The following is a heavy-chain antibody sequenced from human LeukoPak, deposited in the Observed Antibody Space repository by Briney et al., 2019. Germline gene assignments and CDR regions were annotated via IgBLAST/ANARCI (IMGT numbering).Heavy chain of an antibody. J-gene: IGHJ4*02. Sequence: ASVKVSCKASGYTFTSYDINWVRQATGQGLEWMGWMNPNSGNAGYAQKFQGRVTMTRNTSISTAYMELSSLRSEDTAVYYCARGGSAATGFDYWGQGTLVTVSS. CDR3: ARGGSAATGFDY. CDR1: GYTFTSYD. V-gene: IGHV1-8*01. D-gene: IGHD6-25*01. CDR2: MNPNSGNA.